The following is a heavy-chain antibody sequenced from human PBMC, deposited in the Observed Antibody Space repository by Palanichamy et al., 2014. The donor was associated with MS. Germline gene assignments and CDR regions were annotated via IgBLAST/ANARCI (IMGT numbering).Heavy chain of an antibody. CDR3: ARESMVHGWKTFDF. J-gene: IGHJ4*02. V-gene: IGHV1-18*01. D-gene: IGHD1-1*01. CDR1: GYTFSLHD. CDR2: ISGYNGNT. Sequence: QVQLVQSGAEVKKPGASVRVSCKTSGYTFSLHDINWVRQAPGQGLEWMGWISGYNGNTKYTQKLQDRVTMTTDTSTTTVYMELRNLRSDDTAIYFCARESMVHGWKTFDFWGQGTLVTVSS.